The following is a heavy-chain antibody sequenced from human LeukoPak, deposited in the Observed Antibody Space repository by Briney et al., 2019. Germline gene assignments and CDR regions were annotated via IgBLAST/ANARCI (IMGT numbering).Heavy chain of an antibody. J-gene: IGHJ3*02. CDR3: ARALPSPLQTMIVVVMGMAFDI. D-gene: IGHD3-22*01. CDR1: GYTFTSYY. V-gene: IGHV1-46*01. CDR2: INPSGGST. Sequence: ASVKVSCKASGYTFTSYYMHWVRQAPGQGLEWMGIINPSGGSTSYAQKFQGRVTMTRDTSTSTVYMELSSLRSEDTAVYYCARALPSPLQTMIVVVMGMAFDIWGQGTMVTVPS.